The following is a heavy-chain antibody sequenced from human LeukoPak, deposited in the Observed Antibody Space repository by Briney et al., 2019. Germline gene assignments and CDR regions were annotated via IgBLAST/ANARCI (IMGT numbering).Heavy chain of an antibody. D-gene: IGHD4-17*01. CDR1: GFSFSNHA. Sequence: GRSLRLSCAASGFSFSNHAMSWVRHARGKGLEWVSSIIGSGGSTNYADSVKGRFTISRDNSKNTLYLQMNDLRAEDTAVYYCAKAYGDYTFAEYFQDWGQGTLVAVSS. V-gene: IGHV3-23*01. CDR3: AKAYGDYTFAEYFQD. J-gene: IGHJ1*01. CDR2: IIGSGGST.